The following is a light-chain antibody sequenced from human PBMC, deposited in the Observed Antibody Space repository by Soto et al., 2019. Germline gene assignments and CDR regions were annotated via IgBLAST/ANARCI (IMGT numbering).Light chain of an antibody. Sequence: DIVMTQSPDSLAVSLGERATINCKSSQSVLYSSNNRNYLGWYKQKPGQPPKLLIYWASNRESGVPDRFRGSGSGTDFTLTISSLQAEDVAVYYCQQYYSTPLTFGGGTKVEFK. CDR1: QSVLYSSNNRNY. V-gene: IGKV4-1*01. CDR3: QQYYSTPLT. J-gene: IGKJ4*01. CDR2: WAS.